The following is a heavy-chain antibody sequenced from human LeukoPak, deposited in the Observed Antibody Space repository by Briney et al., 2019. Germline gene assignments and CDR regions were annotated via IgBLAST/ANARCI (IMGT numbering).Heavy chain of an antibody. CDR3: ATGVYGSGSYRFDS. J-gene: IGHJ4*02. D-gene: IGHD3-10*01. CDR2: INQEGREK. Sequence: PGGSLRLSCAASGFILSRYWMSWVRQAAGKGLEWVANINQEGREKYYVDSVKGRFTISRDNAKNSLYLQMNSLRAEDTAVYYCATGVYGSGSYRFDSWGQGTLVTVSS. V-gene: IGHV3-7*01. CDR1: GFILSRYW.